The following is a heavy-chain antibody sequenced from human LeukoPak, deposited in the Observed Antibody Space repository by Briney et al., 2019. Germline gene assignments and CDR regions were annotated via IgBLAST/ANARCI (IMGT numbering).Heavy chain of an antibody. CDR3: ARDSTGDYGVETDAFDI. Sequence: SETLSLTCTVSGGSISSYYWSWLRQPPGKGLEWIGYIYYSGSTNYNPSLKSRVTISVDTSKNQFSLKLSSVTAADTAVYYCARDSTGDYGVETDAFDIWGQGTMVTVSS. J-gene: IGHJ3*02. D-gene: IGHD4/OR15-4a*01. CDR2: IYYSGST. V-gene: IGHV4-59*01. CDR1: GGSISSYY.